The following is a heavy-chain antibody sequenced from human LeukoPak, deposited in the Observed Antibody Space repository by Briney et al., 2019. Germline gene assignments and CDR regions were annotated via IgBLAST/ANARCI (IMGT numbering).Heavy chain of an antibody. D-gene: IGHD4-17*01. V-gene: IGHV3-74*01. J-gene: IGHJ4*02. CDR3: ASYGDYLYY. CDR2: INSDESST. CDR1: GFTFSSYW. Sequence: GGSLRHSCAASGFTFSSYWMHWVRQAPGKGLVWVSRINSDESSTSYADSVKGRFTISRDNAKNTLYLQMNSLRAEDTAVYYCASYGDYLYYWGQGTLVTVSS.